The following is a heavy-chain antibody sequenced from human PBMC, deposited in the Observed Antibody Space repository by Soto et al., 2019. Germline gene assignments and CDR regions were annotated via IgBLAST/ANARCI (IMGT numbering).Heavy chain of an antibody. Sequence: GGSLRLSCAASGFTFSSYWMSWVRQAPGKGLEWVANIKQDGSEKYYVDSVKGRFTISRDNAKNSLYLQMNSLRAEDTAVYYCARDGHMVYAIRAVCYCYNCMDVWGQGTTVTVSS. CDR2: IKQDGSEK. V-gene: IGHV3-7*05. CDR1: GFTFSSYW. D-gene: IGHD2-8*01. CDR3: ARDGHMVYAIRAVCYCYNCMDV. J-gene: IGHJ6*02.